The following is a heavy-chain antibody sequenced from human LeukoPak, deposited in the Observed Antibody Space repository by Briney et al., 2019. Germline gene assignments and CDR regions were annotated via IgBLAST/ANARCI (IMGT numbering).Heavy chain of an antibody. CDR1: GFTFSDYY. D-gene: IGHD2-8*01. V-gene: IGHV3-11*01. CDR3: ARAGPRYCTNGVCYTYYGMDV. J-gene: IGHJ6*02. Sequence: GGSLRLSCAASGFTFSDYYMGWIRQAPGKGLEWVSYISSSGSTIYYADSVKGRFTISRDNAKNSLYLQMNSLRAEDTAVYYCARAGPRYCTNGVCYTYYGMDVWGQGTTVTVSS. CDR2: ISSSGSTI.